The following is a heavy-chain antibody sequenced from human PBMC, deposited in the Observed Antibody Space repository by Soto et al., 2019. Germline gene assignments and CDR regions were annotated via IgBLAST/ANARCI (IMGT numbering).Heavy chain of an antibody. J-gene: IGHJ4*02. Sequence: QVQLQESGPGLVKPSETLSLTCTVSGGSISSYYWSWNQQRPGKGLEWIGYIYYSGSTNYNPSLKSRVTISVDTSKNQFSLKLSSVTAADTAVYYCARRYGGNFYYWGQGTLVTVSS. CDR1: GGSISSYY. CDR3: ARRYGGNFYY. V-gene: IGHV4-59*01. D-gene: IGHD1-26*01. CDR2: IYYSGST.